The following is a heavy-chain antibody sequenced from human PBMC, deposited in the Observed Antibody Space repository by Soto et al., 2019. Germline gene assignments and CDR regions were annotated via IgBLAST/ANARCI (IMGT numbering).Heavy chain of an antibody. Sequence: EVQLVESGGGLIQPGGSLRLSCAASGFTVSSNYMSWVRQAPGKGLEWVSVIYSGGSTYYADSVKGRFTISRDNSKNTLYLQMNSLRAEDTAVYYCARGKKVVAASGSYYYYGMDVWGQGTTVTVSS. CDR1: GFTVSSNY. D-gene: IGHD2-15*01. CDR3: ARGKKVVAASGSYYYYGMDV. CDR2: IYSGGST. J-gene: IGHJ6*02. V-gene: IGHV3-53*01.